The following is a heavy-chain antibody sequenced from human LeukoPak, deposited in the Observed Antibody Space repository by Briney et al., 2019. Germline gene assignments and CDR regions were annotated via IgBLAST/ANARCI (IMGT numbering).Heavy chain of an antibody. V-gene: IGHV3-21*01. D-gene: IGHD5-24*01. CDR2: ISSSSSYI. J-gene: IGHJ4*02. CDR1: GFTFSSYS. Sequence: PGGSLRLSCAASGFTFSSYSMNWVRQAPGKGLEWVSSISSSSSYIYYADSVKGRFTISRDNAKNSLYLQMNSLRAEDTAVYYCARDKAEMATIDYWGQGTLVTVSS. CDR3: ARDKAEMATIDY.